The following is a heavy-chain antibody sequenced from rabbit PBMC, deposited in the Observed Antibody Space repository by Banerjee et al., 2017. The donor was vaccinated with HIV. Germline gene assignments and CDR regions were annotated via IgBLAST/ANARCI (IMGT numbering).Heavy chain of an antibody. CDR1: GLDFSSTNW. V-gene: IGHV1S45*01. Sequence: QEQLVESGGGLVQPEGSLTLTCKASGLDFSSTNWICWVRQAPGKGLEWIGCIYAGSSGSTYYASWAKGRFTISKTSSTTVTLQMTSLTAADTATYFCARSAGYAGYGYAFDPWGPKTLVTVS. CDR2: IYAGSSGST. J-gene: IGHJ2*01. CDR3: ARSAGYAGYGYAFDP. D-gene: IGHD7-1*01.